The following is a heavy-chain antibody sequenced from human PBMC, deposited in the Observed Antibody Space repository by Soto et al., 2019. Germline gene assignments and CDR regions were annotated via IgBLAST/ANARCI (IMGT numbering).Heavy chain of an antibody. CDR2: ISYDGSNK. Sequence: GGSLRLSCAASGFTFSSYGMHWVRQAPGKGLEWVAVISYDGSNKYYADSVKGRFTISRDNSKNTLYLQMNSLRAEDTAVYYCAKDHLSSIVGATMGYWGQGTLVTVSS. CDR1: GFTFSSYG. D-gene: IGHD1-26*01. V-gene: IGHV3-30*18. CDR3: AKDHLSSIVGATMGY. J-gene: IGHJ4*02.